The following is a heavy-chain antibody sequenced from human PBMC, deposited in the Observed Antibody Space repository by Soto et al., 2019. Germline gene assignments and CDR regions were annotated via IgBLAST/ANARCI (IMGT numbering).Heavy chain of an antibody. J-gene: IGHJ3*02. CDR2: IYYSGST. D-gene: IGHD4-17*01. CDR3: ARESADYGDSPDAFDI. V-gene: IGHV4-59*01. CDR1: GGSISSYY. Sequence: SETLSLTCTVSGGSISSYYWSWIRQPPGKGLEWIGYIYYSGSTNYNPSLKSRVTISVDTSKNQFSLKLSSVTAADTAVYYCARESADYGDSPDAFDIWGQGTMVTVSS.